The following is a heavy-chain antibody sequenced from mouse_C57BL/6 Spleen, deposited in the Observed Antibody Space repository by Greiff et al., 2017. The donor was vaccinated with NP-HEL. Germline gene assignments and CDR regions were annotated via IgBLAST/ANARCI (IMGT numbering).Heavy chain of an antibody. Sequence: VKLQESGAELARPGASVKLSCKASGYTFTSYGISWVKQRTGQGLEWIGEIYPRSGNTYYNEKFKGKATLTADKSSSTAYMELRSLTSEDSAVYFCARWGDFYYFDYWGQGTTLTVSS. CDR1: GYTFTSYG. CDR2: IYPRSGNT. CDR3: ARWGDFYYFDY. V-gene: IGHV1-81*01. J-gene: IGHJ2*01.